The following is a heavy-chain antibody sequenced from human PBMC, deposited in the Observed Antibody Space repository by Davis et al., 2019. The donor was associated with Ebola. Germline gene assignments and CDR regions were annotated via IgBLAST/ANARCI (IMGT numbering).Heavy chain of an antibody. CDR1: GASISTGDYY. CDR3: ARGWAFDI. D-gene: IGHD5-24*01. J-gene: IGHJ3*02. V-gene: IGHV4-61*08. CDR2: ISTSGST. Sequence: PSETLSLTCSVSGASISTGDYYWSWIRQPPGKGLEWIAYISTSGSTNYNPSLKRRVTMSLDTSKNQFSLKLSSVTAADTAVYYCARGWAFDIWGQGTMVTVSS.